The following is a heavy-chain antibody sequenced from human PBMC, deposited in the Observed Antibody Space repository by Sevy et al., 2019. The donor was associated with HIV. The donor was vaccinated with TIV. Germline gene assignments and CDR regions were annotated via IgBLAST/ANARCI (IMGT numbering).Heavy chain of an antibody. CDR1: GFTFSSYD. V-gene: IGHV3-48*03. CDR3: ARDRGGDDGNSWDFDY. Sequence: GGSLRLSCTASGFTFSSYDMNWVRQAPGKGLEWVSKISSSGSSIYYADSVKGRFTTSRDNAKNSLNLQMNSLRAEDTAVYYCARDRGGDDGNSWDFDYWGQGTLVTVSS. CDR2: ISSSGSSI. D-gene: IGHD5-12*01. J-gene: IGHJ4*02.